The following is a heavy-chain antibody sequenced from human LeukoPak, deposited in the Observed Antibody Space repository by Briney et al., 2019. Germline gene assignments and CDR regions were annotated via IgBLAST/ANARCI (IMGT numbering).Heavy chain of an antibody. Sequence: SETLSLTCTVSGGSISSYYWSWIRQPAGKGLEWIGRIYTSGSTNYNPSLKSRVTISVDTSKNQFSLKLSSVTAADTAVYYCARVATTEPFLDYRGQGTLVTVSS. CDR1: GGSISSYY. CDR2: IYTSGST. J-gene: IGHJ4*02. CDR3: ARVATTEPFLDY. V-gene: IGHV4-4*07. D-gene: IGHD5-24*01.